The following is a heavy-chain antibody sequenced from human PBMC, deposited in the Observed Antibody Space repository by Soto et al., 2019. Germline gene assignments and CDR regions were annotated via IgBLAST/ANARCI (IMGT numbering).Heavy chain of an antibody. Sequence: PGGSLRLSCASSGFTFSSYAMSCFRQAPGNGLEWVSAISGSGGSTYYADSVKGRFTISRDNAKNSLFLQMNSLRGEDTAVYYCARSGLALPYSASHWFDPWGHGTLVTVSS. CDR1: GFTFSSYA. CDR2: ISGSGGST. J-gene: IGHJ5*02. D-gene: IGHD3-22*01. V-gene: IGHV3-23*01. CDR3: ARSGLALPYSASHWFDP.